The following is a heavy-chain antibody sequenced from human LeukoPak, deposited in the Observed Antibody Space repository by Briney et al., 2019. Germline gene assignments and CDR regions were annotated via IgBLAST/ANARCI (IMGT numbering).Heavy chain of an antibody. J-gene: IGHJ4*02. D-gene: IGHD2-21*02. CDR2: IDWNGDAL. V-gene: IGHV3-20*04. CDR3: ARDLSATWYSLAY. CDR1: GFSNADYG. Sequence: GGSLRLSSVVAGFSNADYGMSWVRHGPGKGLEWVAGIDWNGDALQYADSVKGRFTISRDNAKNSLYLQMDILRPEDTGVYYCARDLSATWYSLAYWGQGTLVTVSS.